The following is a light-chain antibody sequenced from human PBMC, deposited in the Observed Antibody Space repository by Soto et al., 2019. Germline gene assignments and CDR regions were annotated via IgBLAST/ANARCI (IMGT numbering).Light chain of an antibody. CDR3: QHYNNWLWK. CDR2: GAS. V-gene: IGKV3-15*01. Sequence: EIVMTQSPATLSVSPGERATLSCRASQNISSNLAWYQKKPGQAPRLLIDGASTRATGIPARFSGSGSGTEFTLTISSLQSEDFEVYYWQHYNNWLWKFGQGTKVDSK. J-gene: IGKJ1*01. CDR1: QNISSN.